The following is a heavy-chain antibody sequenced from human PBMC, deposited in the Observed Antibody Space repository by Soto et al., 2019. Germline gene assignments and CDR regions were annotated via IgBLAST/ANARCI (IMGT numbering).Heavy chain of an antibody. CDR3: AKALSGYTYGPIDY. Sequence: GGSLRLSCAASGFTFDDYAMHWVRQAPGKGLEWVSVISWNSNSIGYADSVKGRFTVSGDNAKNSLYLQMNSLRAEDTALYYCAKALSGYTYGPIDYWGQGTLVTVSS. J-gene: IGHJ4*02. V-gene: IGHV3-9*01. D-gene: IGHD5-18*01. CDR1: GFTFDDYA. CDR2: ISWNSNSI.